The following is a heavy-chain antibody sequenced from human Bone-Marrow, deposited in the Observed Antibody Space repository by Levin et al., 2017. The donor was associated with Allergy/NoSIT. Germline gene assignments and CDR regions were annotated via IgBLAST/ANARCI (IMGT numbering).Heavy chain of an antibody. V-gene: IGHV3-21*06. CDR1: GLSFSNYD. CDR2: ISGGSSRI. J-gene: IGHJ6*02. Sequence: TGESLKISCAASGLSFSNYDMNWVRQAPGKGLEWVSSISGGSSRIYYADSVKGRFTISRDNAKNSLYLQMNSLRVEDTAVYYCASWAMFYYDGSDFDYFYYGMDVLGQGTTVTVSS. D-gene: IGHD3-16*01. CDR3: ASWAMFYYDGSDFDYFYYGMDV.